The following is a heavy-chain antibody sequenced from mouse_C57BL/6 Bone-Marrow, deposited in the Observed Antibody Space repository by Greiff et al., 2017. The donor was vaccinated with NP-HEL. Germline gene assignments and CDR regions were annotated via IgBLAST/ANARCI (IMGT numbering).Heavy chain of an antibody. CDR3: ARGSYYRNYRH. CDR2: IYPRSGNT. D-gene: IGHD2-5*01. J-gene: IGHJ2*01. Sequence: QVQLQQSDAELARPGASVKLSCKASGYTFTSYGIRWVKQRPGQGLEWIGYIYPRSGNTNYNEKFKGKATLTADKSSSTAYMELRSLTSEDSAVYFCARGSYYRNYRHWGQGTTLTVSS. CDR1: GYTFTSYG. V-gene: IGHV1-81*01.